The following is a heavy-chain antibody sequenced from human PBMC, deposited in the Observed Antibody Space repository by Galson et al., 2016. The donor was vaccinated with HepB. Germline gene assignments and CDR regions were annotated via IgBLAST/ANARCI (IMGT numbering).Heavy chain of an antibody. J-gene: IGHJ4*02. CDR1: GFTFSNYA. V-gene: IGHV3-23*01. CDR3: AKGYGYFDS. CDR2: ISGNGETI. D-gene: IGHD4-17*01. Sequence: SLRLSCAASGFTFSNYAMPWVRQAPGKGLEWVSTISGNGETIFYADSVKGRFSISRDNSKNTLSLQMNSLRAEDTAAYYCAKGYGYFDSWGQGTLVTVSS.